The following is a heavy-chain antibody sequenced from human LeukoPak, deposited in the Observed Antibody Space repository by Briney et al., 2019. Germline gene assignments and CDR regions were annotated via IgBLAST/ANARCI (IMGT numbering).Heavy chain of an antibody. CDR1: GGSVSSGSYY. D-gene: IGHD3-9*01. V-gene: IGHV4-61*01. CDR3: AREQTSYYDILTGYRYFDY. CDR2: IYYSGNT. J-gene: IGHJ4*02. Sequence: SETLSVTCTVSGGSVSSGSYYRSWIRQPPGKGLEWIGYIYYSGNTNYNPSLKSRVTISVDTSKNQFSLKLSSVTAADTAVYYCAREQTSYYDILTGYRYFDYWGQGTLVTVSS.